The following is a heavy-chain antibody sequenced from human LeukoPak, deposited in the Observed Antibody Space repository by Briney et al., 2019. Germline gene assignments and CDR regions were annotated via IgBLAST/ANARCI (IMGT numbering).Heavy chain of an antibody. V-gene: IGHV3-23*01. CDR1: GFRFSTFA. D-gene: IGHD2/OR15-2a*01. CDR3: AKNNSARDGMDV. J-gene: IGHJ6*02. Sequence: GGSLRLSCAASGFRFSTFAMSWVRQAPGKGLEWVSGISGSGSATYYADSVKGLFTISRDNSKNTLYLQMNSLRADDKAVYYCAKNNSARDGMDVWGQGTTVTVSS. CDR2: ISGSGSAT.